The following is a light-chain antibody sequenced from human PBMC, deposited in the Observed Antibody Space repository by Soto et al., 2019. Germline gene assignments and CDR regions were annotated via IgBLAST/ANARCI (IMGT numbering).Light chain of an antibody. V-gene: IGKV2-28*01. J-gene: IGKJ5*01. CDR1: QSLLHSNGYNY. CDR3: MQALQTPIT. CDR2: LGS. Sequence: DIVMTQSPLSLPVTPGEPASISCRYSQSLLHSNGYNYLDWYLQKPGQSPQLLIYLGSNRASGVPDRFSGSGTGTDFTRKISRVEADDVGFCYCMQALQTPITFGQGTRLEIK.